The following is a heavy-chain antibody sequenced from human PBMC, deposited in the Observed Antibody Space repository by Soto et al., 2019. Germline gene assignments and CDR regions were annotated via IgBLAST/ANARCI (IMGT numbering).Heavy chain of an antibody. CDR3: ARGPRMYYYGSGRWFDP. CDR1: GGSFSGYY. V-gene: IGHV4-34*01. J-gene: IGHJ5*02. Sequence: SETLSLTCAVYGGSFSGYYWSWIRQPPGKGLEWIGEINHSGSTNYNPSLKSRVTISVDTSKNQFSLKLSSVTAADTAVYYCARGPRMYYYGSGRWFDPWGQGTLVTV. CDR2: INHSGST. D-gene: IGHD3-10*01.